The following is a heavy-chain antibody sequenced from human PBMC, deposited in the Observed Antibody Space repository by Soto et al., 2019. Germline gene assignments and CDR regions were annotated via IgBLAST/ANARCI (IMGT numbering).Heavy chain of an antibody. CDR1: GYSFASYW. D-gene: IGHD3-10*01. V-gene: IGHV5-51*01. Sequence: GVSLKISCKGSGYSFASYWIGWVRQMPGKGLEWMGIIYPGDSDTRYSPSSHGQVTISADKSISTAYLQWSSLKASDTAMYFCARLPGVRGVFDGFNVWGQGTMVTVSS. CDR3: ARLPGVRGVFDGFNV. CDR2: IYPGDSDT. J-gene: IGHJ3*01.